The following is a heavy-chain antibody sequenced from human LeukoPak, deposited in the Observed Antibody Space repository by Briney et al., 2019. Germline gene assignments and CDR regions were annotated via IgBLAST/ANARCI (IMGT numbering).Heavy chain of an antibody. D-gene: IGHD5-12*01. CDR3: ARTWLRTNYFDP. V-gene: IGHV4-59*01. Sequence: ASETLSLICTVSGGSISSYYWSWIRQPPGKGLEWIGYIYYSGSTNYNPSLKSRVTISVDTSKNQFSLKLSSVTAADTAVYYCARTWLRTNYFDPWGQGTLVTVSS. J-gene: IGHJ5*02. CDR2: IYYSGST. CDR1: GGSISSYY.